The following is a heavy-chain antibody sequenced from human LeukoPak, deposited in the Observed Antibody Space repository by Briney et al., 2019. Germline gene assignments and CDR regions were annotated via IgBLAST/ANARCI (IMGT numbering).Heavy chain of an antibody. CDR3: ARERAAAGELYFDY. CDR1: GGSISSSTYY. CDR2: IYYSGST. J-gene: IGHJ4*02. V-gene: IGHV4-39*02. Sequence: SETLSLTCTVSGGSISSSTYYWGWIRQPPGKGLEWIGNIYYSGSTYYNPSLKSRVTISVDTSKNQFSLKLSSVTAADTAVYYCARERAAAGELYFDYWGQGTLVTVSS. D-gene: IGHD6-13*01.